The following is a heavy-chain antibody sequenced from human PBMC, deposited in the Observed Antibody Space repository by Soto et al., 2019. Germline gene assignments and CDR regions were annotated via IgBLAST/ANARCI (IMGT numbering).Heavy chain of an antibody. V-gene: IGHV4-30-4*01. CDR3: ARDPVSAGAVAGPNWFDP. D-gene: IGHD6-19*01. Sequence: SETLSPTCTVSGGSISSGDYYWSWIRQPPGKGLEWIGYIYYSGSTYYNPSLKSRVTISVDTSKNQFSLKLSSVTAADTAVYYCARDPVSAGAVAGPNWFDPWGQGTLVTVSS. J-gene: IGHJ5*02. CDR1: GGSISSGDYY. CDR2: IYYSGST.